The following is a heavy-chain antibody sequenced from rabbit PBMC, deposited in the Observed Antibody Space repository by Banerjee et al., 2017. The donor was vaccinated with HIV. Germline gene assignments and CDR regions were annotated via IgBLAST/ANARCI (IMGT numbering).Heavy chain of an antibody. CDR2: IDAGSSAST. J-gene: IGHJ4*01. D-gene: IGHD2-1*01. V-gene: IGHV1S40*01. CDR3: VRDQAGDADYGPYYLNL. CDR1: GFSFSTTYY. Sequence: QSLGESGGDLVKPGASLTLTCTASGFSFSTTYYMCWVRQAPGKGLDWIACIDAGSSASTYYATWAKGRFTFSKTSSTTVTLQMTSLTAADTATYFCVRDQAGDADYGPYYLNLWGPGTLVTVS.